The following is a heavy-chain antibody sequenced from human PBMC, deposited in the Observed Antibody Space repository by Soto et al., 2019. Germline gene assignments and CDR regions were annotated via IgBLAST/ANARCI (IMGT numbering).Heavy chain of an antibody. V-gene: IGHV3-23*01. CDR1: GFTFSVYA. CDR3: AKDQIGGYSYGYYFDY. D-gene: IGHD5-18*01. CDR2: ISGSGGST. Sequence: PGGSLRLSCAASGFTFSVYAMSWVRQPPGKGLEWVSTISGSGGSTYYADSVKGRFIISRDNSKNTLYLQMNSLRAEDTAVYYCAKDQIGGYSYGYYFDYWGQGTLVTVSS. J-gene: IGHJ4*02.